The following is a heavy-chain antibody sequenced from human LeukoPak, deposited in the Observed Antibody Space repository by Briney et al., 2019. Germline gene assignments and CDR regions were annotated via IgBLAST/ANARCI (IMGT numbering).Heavy chain of an antibody. V-gene: IGHV3-30*04. Sequence: AGGSLRLSCAASGFTFSSCAMHWVRQAPGMGLERVAVISYDGSNKYYADSVKGRFTISRDNSKNTLYLQMNSLRAEDTAVYYCASSSWYYWGQGTLVTVSS. J-gene: IGHJ4*02. CDR3: ASSSWYY. CDR1: GFTFSSCA. CDR2: ISYDGSNK. D-gene: IGHD6-13*01.